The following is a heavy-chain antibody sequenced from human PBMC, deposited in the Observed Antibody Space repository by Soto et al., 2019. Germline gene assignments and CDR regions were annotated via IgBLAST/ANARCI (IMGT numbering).Heavy chain of an antibody. J-gene: IGHJ6*02. CDR3: ARGFDLQYGMDV. CDR2: ISGSSDTI. D-gene: IGHD3-10*01. Sequence: EVQLVESGGGLVQRGGSLRLSCAASGLSLSTYSLNWVRQAPRKGLEWVSYISGSSDTIFYADSVKGRFTISRDNAKNSLYLQMNSLRDDDTAVYFCARGFDLQYGMDVWGQGTTLTVSS. CDR1: GLSLSTYS. V-gene: IGHV3-48*02.